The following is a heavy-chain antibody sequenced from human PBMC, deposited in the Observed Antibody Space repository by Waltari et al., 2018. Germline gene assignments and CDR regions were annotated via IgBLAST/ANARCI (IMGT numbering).Heavy chain of an antibody. J-gene: IGHJ4*02. CDR1: GFRFSADW. Sequence: EVQLVEAGGDIVQPGGSMRIPGDASGFRFSADWIHWCHQVPGKGMVLVARINSDGRSISYSDSVKGRFTTSRDNSKNMLYLQLNSLRAEDTAVYYCARKGGRGYTYGPFYYDSWGQGTLVTVSS. D-gene: IGHD5-18*01. CDR3: ARKGGRGYTYGPFYYDS. V-gene: IGHV3-74*01. CDR2: INSDGRSI.